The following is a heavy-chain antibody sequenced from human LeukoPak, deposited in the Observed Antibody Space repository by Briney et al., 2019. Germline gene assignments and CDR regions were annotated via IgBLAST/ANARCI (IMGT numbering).Heavy chain of an antibody. J-gene: IGHJ4*02. Sequence: GGSLRLSCAASGFTFSSYSMNWVRQAPGKGLEWVSYISSSSSTIYYADSVKGRFTISRDNAKNSLYLQMGSLRAEDTAVYYCAANYDSSGYIAGYWGQGTLVTVSS. V-gene: IGHV3-48*04. CDR1: GFTFSSYS. CDR3: AANYDSSGYIAGY. CDR2: ISSSSSTI. D-gene: IGHD3-22*01.